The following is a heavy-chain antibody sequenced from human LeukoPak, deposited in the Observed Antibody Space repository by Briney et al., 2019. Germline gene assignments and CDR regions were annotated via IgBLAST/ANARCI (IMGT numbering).Heavy chain of an antibody. CDR3: ARVGGSGSQPDP. D-gene: IGHD3-10*01. J-gene: IGHJ5*02. CDR2: ISPIFGTA. V-gene: IGHV1-69*05. CDR1: GGTFSSYA. Sequence: SVKVSCKASGGTFSSYAISWVRQARGRGLEWMGRISPIFGTANYAQKFQGRVTITTDESTSTAYMELSSLRSEDTAVYYCARVGGSGSQPDPWGQGTLVTVSS.